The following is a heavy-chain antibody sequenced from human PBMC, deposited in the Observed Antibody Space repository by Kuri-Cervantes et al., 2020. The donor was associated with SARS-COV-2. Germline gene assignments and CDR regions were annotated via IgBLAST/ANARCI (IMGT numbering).Heavy chain of an antibody. CDR2: ISGSGGST. V-gene: IGHV3-23*01. J-gene: IGHJ3*02. CDR1: GFTFSSYA. Sequence: GESLKISCAASGFTFSSYAMSWVRQAPGKGLEWVSAISGSGGSTYYADSVKGRFTISRDNSKNTLYLQMNSLRAEDTAVYYCVGELLDAFDIWGQGTMVTDSS. D-gene: IGHD3-10*01. CDR3: VGELLDAFDI.